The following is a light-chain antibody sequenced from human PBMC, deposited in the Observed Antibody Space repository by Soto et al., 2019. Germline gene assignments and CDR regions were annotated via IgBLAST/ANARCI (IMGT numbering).Light chain of an antibody. CDR3: MQGPHWPHT. V-gene: IGKV2-30*01. J-gene: IGKJ1*01. CDR2: DVS. CDR1: RSLVYSDGNTS. Sequence: DVVMTQSPLSLPVTLGQPASISCRSSRSLVYSDGNTSLNWFQQRPGQSPRRLIFDVSNRDSGVPDRFCGSASGTDFTLKISRVEAEDVGVYYCMQGPHWPHTFGQGTKVETK.